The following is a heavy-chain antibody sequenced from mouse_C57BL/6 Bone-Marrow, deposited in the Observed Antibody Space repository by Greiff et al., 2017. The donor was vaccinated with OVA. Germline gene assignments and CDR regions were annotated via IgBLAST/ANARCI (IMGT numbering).Heavy chain of an antibody. J-gene: IGHJ2*01. CDR3: AREPYFDY. V-gene: IGHV1-81*01. CDR2: IYPRSGNT. CDR1: GYTFTSYG. Sequence: QVQLKESGAELARPGASVKLSCKASGYTFTSYGISWVNQSTGQGLEWIGEIYPRSGNTYYNEKFKGQVTLTADKSASTAYMEIRSLTSEDSAVYFCAREPYFDYWGQGTTLTVSS.